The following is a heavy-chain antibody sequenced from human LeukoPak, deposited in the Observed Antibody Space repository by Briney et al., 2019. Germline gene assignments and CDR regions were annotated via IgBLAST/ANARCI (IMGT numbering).Heavy chain of an antibody. CDR3: AKQKNVLRYFDWLPGA. V-gene: IGHV3-21*04. CDR1: GFTFSTYS. Sequence: GGSLRLSCAASGFTFSTYSMNWVRQAPGKGLEWVSSMSSGSSFIYYADSVKGRFTISRDNSKNTLYLQMNSLRAEDTAVYYCAKQKNVLRYFDWLPGAWGQGTLVTVSS. CDR2: MSSGSSFI. J-gene: IGHJ5*02. D-gene: IGHD3-9*01.